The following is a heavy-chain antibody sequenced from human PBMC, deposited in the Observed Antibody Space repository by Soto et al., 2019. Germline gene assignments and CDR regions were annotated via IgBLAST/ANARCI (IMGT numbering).Heavy chain of an antibody. Sequence: PSETLSLTCTVSGGSVSSGSYYWSWIRRPPGKGLEWIGYIYYSGSTNYNPSLKSRVTISVDTSKNQFSLKLSSVTAADTAVYYCARGVMVSRGWHWRGWLAPSGQGTLVFVSS. CDR1: GGSVSSGSYY. V-gene: IGHV4-61*01. CDR2: IYYSGST. D-gene: IGHD6-19*01. J-gene: IGHJ5*02. CDR3: ARGVMVSRGWHWRGWLAP.